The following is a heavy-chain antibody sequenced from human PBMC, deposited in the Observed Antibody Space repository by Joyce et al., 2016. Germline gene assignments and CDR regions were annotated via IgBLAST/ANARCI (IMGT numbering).Heavy chain of an antibody. V-gene: IGHV1-18*04. CDR1: GYTFATYG. D-gene: IGHD4-17*01. CDR2: ISTHNGKT. Sequence: QVQLIQSGPEMKKPGASVKVSCQASGYTFATYGISWVRQAPGQRLEWMGWISTHNGKTNVAEKFQGRVAMTSDTSTNIVSMELRSLRSDDTAVYYCARTLYGDYGDPWGQGTLVTVSS. CDR3: ARTLYGDYGDP. J-gene: IGHJ5*02.